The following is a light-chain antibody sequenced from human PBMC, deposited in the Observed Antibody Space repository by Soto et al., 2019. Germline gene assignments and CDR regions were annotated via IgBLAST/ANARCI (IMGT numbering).Light chain of an antibody. CDR3: AAWDDSLSGVV. J-gene: IGLJ3*02. Sequence: QSVLTQPPSASGTPGQRVTISCSGSSSNIGSNYVYWYQQLPGTAPKLLIYRNNQRPSGVPDRFSGSKSGISASLAISGLGCEDEANYYCAAWDDSLSGVVFGGGTKLTVL. CDR2: RNN. V-gene: IGLV1-47*01. CDR1: SSNIGSNY.